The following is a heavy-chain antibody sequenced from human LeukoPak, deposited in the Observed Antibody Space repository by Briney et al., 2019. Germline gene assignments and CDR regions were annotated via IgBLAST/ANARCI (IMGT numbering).Heavy chain of an antibody. J-gene: IGHJ4*02. D-gene: IGHD3-10*01. CDR1: GHTFTGHY. CDR2: INPNSGGT. CDR3: ASDYYGLGSYYSSRDY. Sequence: ASVKVSCKASGHTFTGHYIRCERQPPGQGLEWMGWINPNSGGTNYAQKFQGRVTMTRDTSISTAYMELSRLRSDDTAVYYCASDYYGLGSYYSSRDYWGRGTLVTVSS. V-gene: IGHV1-2*02.